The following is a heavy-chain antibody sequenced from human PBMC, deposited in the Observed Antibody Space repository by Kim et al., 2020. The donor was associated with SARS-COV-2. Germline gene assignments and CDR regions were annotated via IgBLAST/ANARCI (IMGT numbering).Heavy chain of an antibody. CDR2: ISYDGSNK. Sequence: GGSLRLSCAASGFTFSSYGMHWVRQAPGKGLEWVAVISYDGSNKYYADSVKGRFTISRDNSKNTLYLQMNSLRAEDTAVYYCAKESGNWNWGMNYYGMDVWGQGTTVTVSS. V-gene: IGHV3-30*18. J-gene: IGHJ6*02. CDR3: AKESGNWNWGMNYYGMDV. D-gene: IGHD1-7*01. CDR1: GFTFSSYG.